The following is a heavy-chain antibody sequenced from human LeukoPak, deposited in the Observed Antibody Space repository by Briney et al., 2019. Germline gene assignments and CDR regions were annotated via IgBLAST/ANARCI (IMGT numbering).Heavy chain of an antibody. CDR2: ISAYNGNT. V-gene: IGHV1-18*01. D-gene: IGHD6-13*01. CDR3: AREVVYRSSWYFGDY. J-gene: IGHJ4*02. Sequence: GASVKVSYKASGYTFTSYGISWVRQATGQGLEWMGWISAYNGNTNYAQKLQGRVTMTTDTSTSTAYMELRSLRPDDTAVYYCAREVVYRSSWYFGDYWGQGTLVTVSS. CDR1: GYTFTSYG.